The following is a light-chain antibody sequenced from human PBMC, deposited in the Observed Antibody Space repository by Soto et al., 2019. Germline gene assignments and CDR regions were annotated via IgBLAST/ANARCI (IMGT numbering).Light chain of an antibody. CDR2: GAT. J-gene: IGKJ1*01. Sequence: EIVLTQSPGTLSLSPGEIATLSCMASQSVSSNYLAWYQQKPGQAPRLLIYGATSRATGIPDRFSGSGSGTDFTLTISRLEPEDFAVYYCQQYGSSPETFGQGTKVEIK. CDR1: QSVSSNY. CDR3: QQYGSSPET. V-gene: IGKV3-20*01.